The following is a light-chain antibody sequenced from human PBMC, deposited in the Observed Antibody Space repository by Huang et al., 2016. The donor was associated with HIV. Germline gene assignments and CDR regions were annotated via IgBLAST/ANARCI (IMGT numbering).Light chain of an antibody. CDR1: QNINCY. J-gene: IGKJ1*01. CDR2: DEA. CDR3: QQSASTHWT. Sequence: IQMTQSPSSLSASVGDRFTITRRESQNINCYLNWFQHKPGKAPKLLIYDEASLQSGVPSRFSGSGSGTDFTLTIRTLQPEDFATYFCQQSASTHWTFGPGTKVEI. V-gene: IGKV1-39*01.